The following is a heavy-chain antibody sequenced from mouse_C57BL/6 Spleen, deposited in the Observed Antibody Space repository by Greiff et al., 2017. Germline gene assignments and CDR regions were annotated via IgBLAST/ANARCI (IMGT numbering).Heavy chain of an antibody. CDR3: ARNEYDQALFAY. CDR1: GFTFSDYG. J-gene: IGHJ3*01. Sequence: DVQLVESGGGLVQPGGSLKLSCAASGFTFSDYGMAWVRQAPRKGPEWVAFISNLAYSIYYADTVTGRFTISRENAKNTLYLEMSSLRSEDTAMYYCARNEYDQALFAYWGQGTLVTVSA. CDR2: ISNLAYSI. V-gene: IGHV5-15*01. D-gene: IGHD2-12*01.